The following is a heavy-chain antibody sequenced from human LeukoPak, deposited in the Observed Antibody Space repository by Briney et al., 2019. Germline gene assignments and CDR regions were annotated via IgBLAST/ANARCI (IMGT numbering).Heavy chain of an antibody. CDR2: ISTSGDSV. CDR1: GFTFSDYY. CDR3: ARDRQFRLHDP. D-gene: IGHD3-16*01. V-gene: IGHV3-11*01. Sequence: PGGSLRLSCTASGFTFSDYYMSWIRQAPGKGLEWLSYISTSGDSVSYADSVKGRFTISRDNAKKSVYLQIDSLRAEDTAMYYCARDRQFRLHDPWGQGILVTVSS. J-gene: IGHJ5*02.